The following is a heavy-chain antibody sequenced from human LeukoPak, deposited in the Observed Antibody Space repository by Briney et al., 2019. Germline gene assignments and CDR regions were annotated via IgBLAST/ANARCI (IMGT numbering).Heavy chain of an antibody. CDR2: IYYSGST. CDR3: ARQGRYSYVFDY. V-gene: IGHV4-39*01. Sequence: KPSETLSLTCTVSGGSISSSSYYWGWIRQPPGKGLEWIGSIYYSGSTYYNPSLKSRVTISVDTSKNQFSLKLSSVTAADTAVYYCARQGRYSYVFDYWGQGTLVTVSS. J-gene: IGHJ4*02. CDR1: GGSISSSSYY. D-gene: IGHD5-18*01.